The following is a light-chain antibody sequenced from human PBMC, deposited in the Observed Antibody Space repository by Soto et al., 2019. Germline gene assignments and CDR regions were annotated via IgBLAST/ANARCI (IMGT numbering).Light chain of an antibody. Sequence: EIVMTQSPATLSVSPGERATVSCRASQSVSSNLAWYQHKPGQAPRLLIYGASTRATGIPARFSGSVSGTEFTLSIRSPQAEDFSVYYCQQYNNWPPYTFGQGTKLEIK. CDR2: GAS. J-gene: IGKJ2*01. CDR3: QQYNNWPPYT. V-gene: IGKV3-15*01. CDR1: QSVSSN.